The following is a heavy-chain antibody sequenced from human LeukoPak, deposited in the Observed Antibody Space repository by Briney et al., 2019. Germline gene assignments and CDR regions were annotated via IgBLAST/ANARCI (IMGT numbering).Heavy chain of an antibody. CDR1: RYTFTGYY. CDR3: AREESFSGGSQSIDY. CDR2: INPNTCET. J-gene: IGHJ4*02. V-gene: IGHV1-2*02. D-gene: IGHD2-15*01. Sequence: ASVKVSCKASRYTFTGYYIHRVRQAPGQGLEGLAWINPNTCETNYPQRFQGRVTMPRDTSINTAYVELSRLRCDDTAVYFCAREESFSGGSQSIDYWGQGNLVTVSS.